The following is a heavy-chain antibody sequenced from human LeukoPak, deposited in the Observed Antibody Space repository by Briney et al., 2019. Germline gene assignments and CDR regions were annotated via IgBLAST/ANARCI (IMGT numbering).Heavy chain of an antibody. D-gene: IGHD1-7*01. CDR2: IYTSGNS. CDR3: ARETLDWNLIDY. Sequence: SETLSLTCTVSDGSISSYYWSWIRQPAGKGLEWIGRIYTSGNSIYNPPLKSRVTMSVDTSKNQFSLKLSSVTAADTAVYYCARETLDWNLIDYWGQGTLVTVSS. J-gene: IGHJ4*02. V-gene: IGHV4-4*07. CDR1: DGSISSYY.